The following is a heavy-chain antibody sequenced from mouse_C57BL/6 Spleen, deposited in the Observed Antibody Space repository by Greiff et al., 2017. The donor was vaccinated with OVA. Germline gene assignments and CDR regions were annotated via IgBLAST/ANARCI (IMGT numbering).Heavy chain of an antibody. V-gene: IGHV1-58*01. D-gene: IGHD1-1*01. CDR3: ARAYYGSSECYYARDY. J-gene: IGHJ4*01. CDR1: GYAFTSYG. CDR2: IYLGNGYT. Sequence: VQLQQSGAELVRPGSSVKMSCKTSGYAFTSYGINWVKQRPGQGLEWIGYIYLGNGYTEYNEKFKGKATLTSDTSSSTAYMQLSSLTSEDSAIYVCARAYYGSSECYYARDYWGQGTSVTVSS.